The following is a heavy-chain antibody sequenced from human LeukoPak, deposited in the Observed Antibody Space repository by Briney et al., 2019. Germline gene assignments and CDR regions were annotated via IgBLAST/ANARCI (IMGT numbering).Heavy chain of an antibody. Sequence: GASVKVSCKASGYTFTGYYMHWVRQAPGQGLEWMGWINPNSGGTNYAQKFQGRVTMTRDTSISTAYMELSRLRSDDTAVYYCAREAGWRQQWPRSYPPSPHTSFVLPYMFDPWGQGTLVTVSS. J-gene: IGHJ5*02. CDR2: INPNSGGT. CDR3: AREAGWRQQWPRSYPPSPHTSFVLPYMFDP. CDR1: GYTFTGYY. V-gene: IGHV1-2*02. D-gene: IGHD6-19*01.